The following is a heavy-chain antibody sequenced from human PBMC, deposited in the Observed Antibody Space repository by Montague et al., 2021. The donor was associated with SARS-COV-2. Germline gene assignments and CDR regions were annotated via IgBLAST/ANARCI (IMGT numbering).Heavy chain of an antibody. CDR3: ARLGAITLVRGITKADFSNYGMDV. D-gene: IGHD3-10*01. CDR1: SGSFRGYY. V-gene: IGHV4-34*01. Sequence: SETLSLTCAVSSGSFRGYYWSWIRQPPGKGLEWIGEINHSGSTTYNPSLESRVSISVDTSNKQFSLKVTSVTAADTAVYYCARLGAITLVRGITKADFSNYGMDVWGQGTTVNVPS. CDR2: INHSGST. J-gene: IGHJ6*02.